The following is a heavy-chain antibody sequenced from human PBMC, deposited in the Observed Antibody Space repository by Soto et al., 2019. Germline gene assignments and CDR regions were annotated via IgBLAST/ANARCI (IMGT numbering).Heavy chain of an antibody. J-gene: IGHJ4*02. Sequence: QVQLQQWGAGLLKPSETLSLTCAVYGGSFSGYYWSWIRQPPGKGLEWIGEINHSGSTNYNPSLKSRVTRSVDTSKNQFSLKLSSVTAADTAVYYCARGLKEMATTEYYFDYWGQGTLVTVSS. CDR1: GGSFSGYY. D-gene: IGHD1-1*01. CDR3: ARGLKEMATTEYYFDY. CDR2: INHSGST. V-gene: IGHV4-34*01.